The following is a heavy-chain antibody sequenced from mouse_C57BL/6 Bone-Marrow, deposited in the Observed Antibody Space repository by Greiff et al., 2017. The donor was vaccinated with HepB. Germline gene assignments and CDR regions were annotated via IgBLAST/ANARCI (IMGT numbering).Heavy chain of an antibody. V-gene: IGHV5-12*01. Sequence: EVKLMESGGGLVQPGGSLKLSCAASGFTFSDYYMYWVRQTPEKRLEWVAYISNGGGSTYYPDTVKGRFTISRDNAKNTLYLQMSRLKSEDTAMYYCAREYYGSSLYAMDYWGQGTSVTVSS. CDR2: ISNGGGST. D-gene: IGHD1-1*01. CDR3: AREYYGSSLYAMDY. CDR1: GFTFSDYY. J-gene: IGHJ4*01.